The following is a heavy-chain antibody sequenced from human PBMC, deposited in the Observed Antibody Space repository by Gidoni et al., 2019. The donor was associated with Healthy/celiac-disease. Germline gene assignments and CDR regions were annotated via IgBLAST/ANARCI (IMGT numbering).Heavy chain of an antibody. Sequence: QVQLVESGGGVVQPGRSLRLSCAASGFPFSSYAMHWVRQAPGKGLEWGAVRSYDGSNKYYADSVKGRFTISRDNSKNTLYLQMNNLRAEDTAVYYCARDLQAAQLRFLEWLLEVMDVWGQGTTVTVSS. CDR3: ARDLQAAQLRFLEWLLEVMDV. D-gene: IGHD3-3*01. J-gene: IGHJ6*02. CDR1: GFPFSSYA. V-gene: IGHV3-30-3*01. CDR2: RSYDGSNK.